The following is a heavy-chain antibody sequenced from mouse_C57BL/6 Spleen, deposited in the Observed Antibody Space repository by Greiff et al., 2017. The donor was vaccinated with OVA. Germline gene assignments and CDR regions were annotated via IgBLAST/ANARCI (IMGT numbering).Heavy chain of an antibody. V-gene: IGHV1-15*01. D-gene: IGHD1-1*01. Sequence: VKLVESGAELVRPGASVTLSCKASGYTFTDYEMHWVKQTPVHGLEWIGAIDPETGGTAYNQKFKGKAILTADKSSSTAYMELRSLTSEDSAVYYCTRILFYYGSSGTGAWFAYWGQGTLVTVSA. CDR3: TRILFYYGSSGTGAWFAY. CDR1: GYTFTDYE. J-gene: IGHJ3*01. CDR2: IDPETGGT.